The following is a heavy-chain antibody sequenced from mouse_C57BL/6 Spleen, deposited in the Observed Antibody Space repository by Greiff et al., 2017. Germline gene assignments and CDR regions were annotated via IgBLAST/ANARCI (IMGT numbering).Heavy chain of an antibody. CDR1: GYAFSSSW. J-gene: IGHJ4*01. CDR3: GRMGGLRGYAMDY. Sequence: QVQLQQSGPELVKPGASVKISCKASGYAFSSSWMTWVKQRPGKGLEWIGRIYPGDGDTNYNGKFKGKVTLTADKSSSTAYMQLSSLTSEDSAVYFCGRMGGLRGYAMDYWGQGTSVTVSS. CDR2: IYPGDGDT. V-gene: IGHV1-82*01. D-gene: IGHD2-4*01.